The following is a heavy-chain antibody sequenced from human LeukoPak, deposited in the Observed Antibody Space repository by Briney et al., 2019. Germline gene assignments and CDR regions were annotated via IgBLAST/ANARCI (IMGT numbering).Heavy chain of an antibody. V-gene: IGHV3-66*01. J-gene: IGHJ4*02. CDR2: IYSGGST. CDR1: GFTVSSNY. D-gene: IGHD3-16*02. Sequence: PGRSLRLSCAASGFTVSSNYMSWVRQAPGKGLEWVSVIYSGGSTYYADSVKGRFTISRDNSKNTLYLQMNSLRAEDTAVYYCARGYDYVWGSYRSDYWGQGTLVTVSS. CDR3: ARGYDYVWGSYRSDY.